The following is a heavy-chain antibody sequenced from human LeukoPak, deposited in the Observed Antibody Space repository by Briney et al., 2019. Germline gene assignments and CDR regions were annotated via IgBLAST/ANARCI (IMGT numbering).Heavy chain of an antibody. CDR3: ATTAGLWFGELRGANWFDP. V-gene: IGHV1-2*02. CDR1: GYTFTGYY. J-gene: IGHJ5*02. Sequence: ASVKVSCKASGYTFTGYYMHWVRQAPGQGLEWMGWINPNSGGTNYAQKFQGRVTMTRDTSISTAYMELSSLRSDDTAVYYCATTAGLWFGELRGANWFDPWGQGTLVTVSS. D-gene: IGHD3-10*01. CDR2: INPNSGGT.